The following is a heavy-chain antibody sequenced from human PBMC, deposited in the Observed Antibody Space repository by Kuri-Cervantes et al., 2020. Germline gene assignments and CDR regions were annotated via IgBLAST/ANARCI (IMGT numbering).Heavy chain of an antibody. CDR3: ARDRAYSGFLTQGYYYYYMDV. CDR2: IYYSGST. CDR1: GGSISSSSSY. J-gene: IGHJ6*03. D-gene: IGHD5-12*01. V-gene: IGHV4-39*07. Sequence: SETLSLTCTVSGGSISSSSSYWGWIRQPPGKGLEWIGSIYYSGSTYYNPSLKSRVTISVDTSKNQFSLKLSSVTAADTAVYYCARDRAYSGFLTQGYYYYYMDVWGKGTTVTVSS.